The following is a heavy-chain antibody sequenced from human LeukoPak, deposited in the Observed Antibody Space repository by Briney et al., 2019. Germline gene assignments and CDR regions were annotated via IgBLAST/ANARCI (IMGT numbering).Heavy chain of an antibody. D-gene: IGHD5-18*01. CDR1: GFTFSKAW. CDR3: TTLPGHSYGYLQDY. J-gene: IGHJ4*02. V-gene: IGHV3-15*01. Sequence: PGGSLRLSCAASGFTFSKAWMSWVRQAPGKGLEWVCHIKATPDGGTTEYGAPVKGRFTISRDDSKNTLYLQMNSLKSEDTAVYFCTTLPGHSYGYLQDYWGQGTLVTVSS. CDR2: IKATPDGGTT.